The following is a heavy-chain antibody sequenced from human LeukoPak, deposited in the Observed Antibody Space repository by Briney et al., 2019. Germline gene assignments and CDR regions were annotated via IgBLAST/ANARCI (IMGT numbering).Heavy chain of an antibody. V-gene: IGHV3-74*01. CDR3: AREAYCTNGVCYFDY. J-gene: IGHJ4*02. Sequence: GGSLRLSCAASGFTFSSKWMHWVRQVPGKGLVWVSRIKTDGTSTSYADSVKGRFTISRDNAKNTLYLQMNSLRAEDTAVYYCAREAYCTNGVCYFDYWGQGTLVTVSS. D-gene: IGHD2-8*01. CDR2: IKTDGTST. CDR1: GFTFSSKW.